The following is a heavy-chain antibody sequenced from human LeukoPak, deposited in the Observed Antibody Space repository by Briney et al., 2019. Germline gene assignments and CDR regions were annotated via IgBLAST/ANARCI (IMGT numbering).Heavy chain of an antibody. Sequence: GGSLRLSCAASGFTFSSYGMHWVRQAPGKGLEWVAFIRYDGSNKYYADSVKGRFTISRDNSKNTLYLQMNSLRAEDTAVYYCAKFFSGYDDTLDYWGQGTLVTVSS. J-gene: IGHJ4*02. V-gene: IGHV3-30*02. CDR2: IRYDGSNK. D-gene: IGHD5-12*01. CDR1: GFTFSSYG. CDR3: AKFFSGYDDTLDY.